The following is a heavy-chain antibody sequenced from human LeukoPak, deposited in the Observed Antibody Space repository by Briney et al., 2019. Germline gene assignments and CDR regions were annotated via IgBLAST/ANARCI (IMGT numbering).Heavy chain of an antibody. D-gene: IGHD6-13*01. Sequence: TSETLSLTCAVSNGSIGYYYWSWLRQPPGKGLEWGGYIYHTGGTNYNPSLKSRLTISLDMSRNQLSLRLTSVTAADTAVYYCARGGSSQGSTPKQYFYYMNVWGRGTTVSVSS. CDR2: IYHTGGT. V-gene: IGHV4-59*01. CDR3: ARGGSSQGSTPKQYFYYMNV. J-gene: IGHJ6*03. CDR1: NGSIGYYY.